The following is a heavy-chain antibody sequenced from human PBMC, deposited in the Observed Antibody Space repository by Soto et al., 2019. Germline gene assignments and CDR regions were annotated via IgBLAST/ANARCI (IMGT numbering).Heavy chain of an antibody. J-gene: IGHJ4*02. CDR1: GGSITNSYYY. CDR2: IFHSGRT. D-gene: IGHD2-15*01. V-gene: IGHV4-31*03. Sequence: SETLSLTCTVSGGSITNSYYYWSWVRQNPGKGLEWIGHIFHSGRTYYNPSLTGRISILVDTSMNQFSLNLNSVTAADTAVYYCARWVEVSLDYFDSWGQGIPVTVSA. CDR3: ARWVEVSLDYFDS.